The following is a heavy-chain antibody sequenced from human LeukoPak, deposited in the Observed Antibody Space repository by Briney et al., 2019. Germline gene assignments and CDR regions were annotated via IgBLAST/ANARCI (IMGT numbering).Heavy chain of an antibody. CDR3: ASLSGGSRATTEHFPH. J-gene: IGHJ1*01. CDR1: GYHFSLYF. Sequence: GESLRISFEASGYHFSLYFIAWVRQVPGKGLEWMGVIYPGNSHTIYSPSFQGQFIISADKSINTAYLQCSRLKASDTAMYYCASLSGGSRATTEHFPHWGQGTLVSVSS. V-gene: IGHV5-51*01. D-gene: IGHD1-1*01. CDR2: IYPGNSHT.